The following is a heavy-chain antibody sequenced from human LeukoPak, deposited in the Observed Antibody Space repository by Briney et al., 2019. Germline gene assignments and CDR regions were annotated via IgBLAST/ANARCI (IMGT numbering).Heavy chain of an antibody. CDR2: IYYSGST. CDR3: AITLSTVLRGWFDL. V-gene: IGHV4-39*07. D-gene: IGHD4-23*01. CDR1: GASISSSSYY. J-gene: IGHJ5*02. Sequence: PSETLSLTCTVAGASISSSSYYWGWLREPRGKGLEWIGSIYYSGSTYYNPSLNSRVTISVDTSKNEISLKLSSVTAADTAVYYCAITLSTVLRGWFDLWGQGTLVTVSS.